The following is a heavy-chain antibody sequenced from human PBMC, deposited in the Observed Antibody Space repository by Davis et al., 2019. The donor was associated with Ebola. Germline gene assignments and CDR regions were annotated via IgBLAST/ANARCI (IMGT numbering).Heavy chain of an antibody. Sequence: PGGSLRLSCAASGFTFSGSAMHWVRQAPGKGLEWVSYISSSSSTIYYADSVKGRFTISRDNAKNSLYLQMNSLRDEDTAVYYCARVPSVVGGMDVWGQGTTVTVSS. D-gene: IGHD2-2*01. J-gene: IGHJ6*02. CDR3: ARVPSVVGGMDV. CDR1: GFTFSGSA. V-gene: IGHV3-48*02. CDR2: ISSSSSTI.